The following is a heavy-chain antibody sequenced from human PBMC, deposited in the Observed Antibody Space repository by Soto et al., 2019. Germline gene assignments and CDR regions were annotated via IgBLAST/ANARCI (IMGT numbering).Heavy chain of an antibody. J-gene: IGHJ4*02. V-gene: IGHV3-30*18. D-gene: IGHD1-20*01. CDR1: GFTFSSYG. CDR3: AKDLDNWILARYLDY. Sequence: GGSLRLSCAASGFTFSSYGMHWVRQAPGKGLEWVAVISYDGSNKYYADSVKGRFTISRDNSKNTLYLQMNSLRAEDTAVYYCAKDLDNWILARYLDYWGQGTLVTVSS. CDR2: ISYDGSNK.